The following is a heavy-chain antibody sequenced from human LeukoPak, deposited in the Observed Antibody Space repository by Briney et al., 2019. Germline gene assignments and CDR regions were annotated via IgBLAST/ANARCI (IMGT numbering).Heavy chain of an antibody. Sequence: GGALRLSCAASGFTFSSYSMNWVRQAPGKGLEWVSSISSGSSYIYYVDSVKGRLTISRDNAKNSLYLQMNSLRAEDTALYYCVRGGGGRTEDDVCDFWAPGTMVTVSS. V-gene: IGHV3-21*01. CDR1: GFTFSSYS. J-gene: IGHJ3*01. CDR2: ISSGSSYI. D-gene: IGHD1-26*01. CDR3: VRGGGGRTEDDVCDF.